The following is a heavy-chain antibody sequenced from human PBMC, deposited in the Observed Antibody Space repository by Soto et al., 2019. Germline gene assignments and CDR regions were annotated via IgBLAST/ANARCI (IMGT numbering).Heavy chain of an antibody. CDR2: IYYSGST. J-gene: IGHJ6*02. CDR1: GDSISSADYY. CDR3: ARRLYYDSSGFEGGGMDV. Sequence: PSETLSLTCTVSGDSISSADYYWSWIRQPPGTGLEWIGTIYYSGSTYYNPSLKSRVTISVDTSKNQFSLKLNSVTAADTAVYYCARRLYYDSSGFEGGGMDVWGQGTTVTVS. D-gene: IGHD3-22*01. V-gene: IGHV4-39*01.